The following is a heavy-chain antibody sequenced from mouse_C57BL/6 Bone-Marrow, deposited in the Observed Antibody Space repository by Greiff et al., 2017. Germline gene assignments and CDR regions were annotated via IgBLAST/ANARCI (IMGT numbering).Heavy chain of an antibody. CDR3: TNYYYGNGVDY. CDR2: IDPEDGDI. CDR1: GFNFNDYY. D-gene: IGHD1-1*01. J-gene: IGHJ2*01. Sequence: EVQLQQSGAELVRPGASVKLSCTASGFNFNDYYMHWVKQRPEQGLEWIGRIDPEDGDIEYAPKFQGKATMTADTSSNTAYLQLSSLTSEDTAVYYCTNYYYGNGVDYWGQGTTLTVSS. V-gene: IGHV14-1*01.